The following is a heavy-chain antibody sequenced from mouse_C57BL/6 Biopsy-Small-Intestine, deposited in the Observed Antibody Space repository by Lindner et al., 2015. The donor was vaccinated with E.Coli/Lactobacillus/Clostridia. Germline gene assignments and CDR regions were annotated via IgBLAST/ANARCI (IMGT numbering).Heavy chain of an antibody. CDR2: INPNYGTT. CDR3: TRNGYYLMDY. CDR1: GYSFTDFN. V-gene: IGHV1-39*01. J-gene: IGHJ4*01. D-gene: IGHD2-3*01. Sequence: VQLQESGPELVKPGASVKISCKASGYSFTDFNMNWVKQSNGESLEWIGVINPNYGTTSYNQKFKGKATLTVDQSSSTAYMQLNSLTSEDSAVYYCTRNGYYLMDYWGQGTSVTVSS.